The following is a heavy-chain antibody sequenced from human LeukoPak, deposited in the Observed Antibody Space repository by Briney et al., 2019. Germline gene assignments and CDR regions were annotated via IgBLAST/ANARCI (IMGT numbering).Heavy chain of an antibody. CDR3: ARRPLYSGSYST. V-gene: IGHV3-21*01. CDR2: ISSSSSYI. D-gene: IGHD1-26*01. Sequence: PGGSLRLSCAASGFTFSSYSMNWVRQAPGKGLEWVSSISSSSSYICYADPVKGRFTISRDNAKNSLYLQMNSLRAEDTAVYYCARRPLYSGSYSTWGQGTLVTVSS. J-gene: IGHJ1*01. CDR1: GFTFSSYS.